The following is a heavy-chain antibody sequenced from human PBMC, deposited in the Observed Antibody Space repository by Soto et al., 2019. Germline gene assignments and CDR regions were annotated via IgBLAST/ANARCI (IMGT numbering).Heavy chain of an antibody. J-gene: IGHJ6*02. D-gene: IGHD3-9*01. CDR1: GFTFSNYG. V-gene: IGHV3-30*18. CDR2: ISYDGSNK. CDR3: AKEGHYSDILTSFRSNYGMDV. Sequence: QVQLVESGGGVVQPGRSLRLSCAASGFTFSNYGMHWVRQAPGKGLEWVAVISYDGSNKYYVDSVKGRFTISRDNSKNTLYLQMISLRAEATAVYYCAKEGHYSDILTSFRSNYGMDVWGQGTTVTVSS.